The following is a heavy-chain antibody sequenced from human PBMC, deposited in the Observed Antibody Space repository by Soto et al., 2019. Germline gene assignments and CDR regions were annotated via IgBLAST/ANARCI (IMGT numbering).Heavy chain of an antibody. CDR3: ARGGMGPLFEALDY. D-gene: IGHD2-8*01. CDR2: IYYSGST. CDR1: GGSISNYY. Sequence: SETLSLTCTVSGGSISNYYWYWIRQPPGKGLEWIAYIYYSGSTNYNPSLKSRVTISVDTSKNQFSLNLTSVTAADTAVYYCARGGMGPLFEALDYWGQGILVTVSS. J-gene: IGHJ4*02. V-gene: IGHV4-59*01.